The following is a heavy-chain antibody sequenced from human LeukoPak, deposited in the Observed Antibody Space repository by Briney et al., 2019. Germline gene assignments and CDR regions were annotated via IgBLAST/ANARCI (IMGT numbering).Heavy chain of an antibody. CDR2: ISSSSSYI. J-gene: IGHJ4*02. CDR3: ARGKGYGPGICFDY. D-gene: IGHD5-18*01. V-gene: IGHV3-21*01. Sequence: GGSLRLSCAASGFTFSSYSMNWVRQAPGKGLEWVLSISSSSSYIYYADSVKGRFTISRDNAKKSLYLQMNSLRAEDTAVYYCARGKGYGPGICFDYWGPGTLVTVSS. CDR1: GFTFSSYS.